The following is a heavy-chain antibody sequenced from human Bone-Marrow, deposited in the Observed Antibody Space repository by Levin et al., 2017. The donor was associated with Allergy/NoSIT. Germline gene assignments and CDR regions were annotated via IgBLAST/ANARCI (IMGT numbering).Heavy chain of an antibody. D-gene: IGHD6-13*01. V-gene: IGHV3-30*04. CDR1: GFTFSFSA. CDR3: ATDSSSWYLLDY. CDR2: ISYDGTNK. Sequence: LSLTCAASGFTFSFSAMHWVRQAPGKGLEWVGVISYDGTNKYYADSVKGRFTISRDNSNNTLYLQMNSLRTEDTAVYYCATDSSSWYLLDYWGQGTLVTVSS. J-gene: IGHJ4*02.